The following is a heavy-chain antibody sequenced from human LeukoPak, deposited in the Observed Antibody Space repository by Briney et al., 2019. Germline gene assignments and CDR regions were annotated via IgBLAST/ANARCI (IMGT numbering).Heavy chain of an antibody. J-gene: IGHJ4*02. CDR1: GFIFSSYW. V-gene: IGHV3-74*01. CDR3: AKGGASLFDY. CDR2: IKSDGPST. D-gene: IGHD3-16*01. Sequence: GGSLRLSCAPSGFIFSSYWMHWVRQAPGRGLVWVSRIKSDGPSTNYADSVKGRFTISRDNAKNTLHLQMNSLRADDTAVYYCAKGGASLFDYWGQGTLVTVSA.